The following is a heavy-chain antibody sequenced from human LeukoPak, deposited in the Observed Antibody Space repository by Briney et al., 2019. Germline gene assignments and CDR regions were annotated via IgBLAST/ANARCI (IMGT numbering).Heavy chain of an antibody. V-gene: IGHV3-23*01. Sequence: GVSLRLSCAASGFTFSSYHMSWLRQAPGKGLEGVSAISGSGGSTYYADYVKGRFTISSDTSKNTLYLQMNSLRAEDTAVYYCAKVGLGGDYEGYLDYWGQGTLVTVSS. D-gene: IGHD4-17*01. CDR3: AKVGLGGDYEGYLDY. CDR1: GFTFSSYH. CDR2: ISGSGGST. J-gene: IGHJ4*02.